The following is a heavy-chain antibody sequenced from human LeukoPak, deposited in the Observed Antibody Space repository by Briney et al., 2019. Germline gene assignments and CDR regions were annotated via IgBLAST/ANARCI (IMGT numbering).Heavy chain of an antibody. CDR3: VKDGDSLPFDY. V-gene: IGHV3-74*01. D-gene: IGHD4-17*01. J-gene: IGHJ4*02. Sequence: EGSLRLSCAASGFTLSSYRMHGVRQAPGKGLVWVSRIDTDGITTVYADSVKGRFTISRDNAKNTLYLQMSSLRAEDTAVYYCVKDGDSLPFDYWGQGTLVTVSS. CDR2: IDTDGITT. CDR1: GFTLSSYR.